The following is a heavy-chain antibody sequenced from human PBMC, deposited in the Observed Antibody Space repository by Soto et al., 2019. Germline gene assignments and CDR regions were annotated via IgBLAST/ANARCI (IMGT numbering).Heavy chain of an antibody. J-gene: IGHJ4*02. CDR1: GFTFSSYG. V-gene: IGHV3-30*18. CDR3: AKNLPPGRGAAFIGY. CDR2: ISYDGSNK. D-gene: IGHD6-13*01. Sequence: GGSLRLSCAASGFTFSSYGMHWVRQAPGKGLEWVAVISYDGSNKYYADSVKGRFTISRDNSKNTLYLQMNSLRAEDTAVYYCAKNLPPGRGAAFIGYWGQGTLVTVSS.